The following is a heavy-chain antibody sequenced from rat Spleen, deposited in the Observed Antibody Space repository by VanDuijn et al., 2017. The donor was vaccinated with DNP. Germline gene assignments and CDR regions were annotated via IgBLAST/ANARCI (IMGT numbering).Heavy chain of an antibody. CDR2: ISYSGTT. V-gene: IGHV3-1*01. D-gene: IGHD1-10*01. J-gene: IGHJ2*01. CDR1: GYSITRTY. Sequence: EVQLQESGPGLVKPSQSLSLTCSVTGYSITRTYWGWIRKFPGNKMEWIGHISYSGTTSYNPSLKSRISITRDTSKNQFFLQLNSVTPEDTATYYCVRYIYNNFGFDYWGQGVMVTVSS. CDR3: VRYIYNNFGFDY.